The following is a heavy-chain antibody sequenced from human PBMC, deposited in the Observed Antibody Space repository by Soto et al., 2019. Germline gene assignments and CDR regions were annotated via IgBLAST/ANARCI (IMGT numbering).Heavy chain of an antibody. J-gene: IGHJ4*02. D-gene: IGHD3-3*01. CDR1: GFSLTTSGVG. V-gene: IGHV2-5*02. CDR2: IDWDDAK. Sequence: QITLNESGPTVVRPTETLTLTCRFSGFSLTTSGVGVGWFRQSPGKAPEWLALIDWDDAKRYSASLKSRLTLTKDTSKNQVVRTVSDLDPTDTATYYCAHRVLRTVFGVVTTTAIYFDFWGQATPVALSS. CDR3: AHRVLRTVFGVVTTTAIYFDF.